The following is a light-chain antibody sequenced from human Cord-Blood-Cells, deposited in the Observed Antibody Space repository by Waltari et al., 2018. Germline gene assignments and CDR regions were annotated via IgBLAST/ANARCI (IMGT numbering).Light chain of an antibody. CDR3: SSYAGSNNYV. J-gene: IGLJ1*01. V-gene: IGLV2-8*01. CDR2: EVS. CDR1: SSDVGGYNY. Sequence: QSALTQPPSASGSPGQSVTISCTGTSSDVGGYNYVSWYQQHPGKAPKLMIYEVSKRPSGVPDLFSGSNSGNTAALTVSGLQAEEEADYYCSSYAGSNNYVFGTGTKVTVL.